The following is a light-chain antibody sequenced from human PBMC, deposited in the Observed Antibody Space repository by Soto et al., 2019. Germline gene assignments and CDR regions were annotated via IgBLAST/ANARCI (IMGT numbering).Light chain of an antibody. V-gene: IGKV3-11*01. CDR3: QQRSNWPWT. J-gene: IGKJ1*01. CDR1: QSVGSY. CDR2: DAS. Sequence: ETVLTQSPAILSLSPGERATLSCRASQSVGSYLAWYQQKPGQAPRLLIYDASNRATGIPARFSGGGSGTDFTLTISSLEPEDFAIYFCQQRSNWPWTFG.